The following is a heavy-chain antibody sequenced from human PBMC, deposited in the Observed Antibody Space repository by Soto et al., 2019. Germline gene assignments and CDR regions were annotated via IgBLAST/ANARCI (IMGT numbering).Heavy chain of an antibody. CDR3: ATPYYFNH. D-gene: IGHD3-16*01. Sequence: GGSLRLSCAASGFMFSSYTMNWVRQAPGKGLEWLSSISDDSSYIDYADSLRGRFTVSRDNARNSLYLQIDSLGVEDTAVYYCATPYYFNHWGPGTLVTVSS. V-gene: IGHV3-21*06. CDR2: ISDDSSYI. CDR1: GFMFSSYT. J-gene: IGHJ1*01.